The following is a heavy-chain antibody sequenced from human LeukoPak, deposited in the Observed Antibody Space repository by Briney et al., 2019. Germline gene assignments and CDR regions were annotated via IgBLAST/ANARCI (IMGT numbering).Heavy chain of an antibody. Sequence: GASVKVSCKTSGYTFTAYYMYWLRQAPGQGLECMGWFYPNSGATGYAQNFQGRVTMTRDTSVSTIYMELSRLRSDDTAVYYCARDGVSTTPDFDYWGQGTLVTVSS. CDR1: GYTFTAYY. CDR3: ARDGVSTTPDFDY. D-gene: IGHD2-8*01. CDR2: FYPNSGAT. J-gene: IGHJ4*02. V-gene: IGHV1-2*02.